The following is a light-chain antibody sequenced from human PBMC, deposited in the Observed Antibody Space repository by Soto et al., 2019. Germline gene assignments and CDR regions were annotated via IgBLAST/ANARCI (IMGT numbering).Light chain of an antibody. CDR3: QQRSNWPIT. Sequence: EIVLTQSPATLSLSPGERATLSCRASQSVSSYLDWYQQKPGQAPRLLIYDASTRATGIPARFSGSGSGTDFTLTISSLEPEDFAVYYCQQRSNWPITFGQGTRLEIK. J-gene: IGKJ5*01. V-gene: IGKV3-11*01. CDR2: DAS. CDR1: QSVSSY.